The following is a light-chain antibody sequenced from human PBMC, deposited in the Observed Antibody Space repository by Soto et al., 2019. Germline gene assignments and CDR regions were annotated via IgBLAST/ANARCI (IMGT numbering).Light chain of an antibody. CDR1: QSVGSY. CDR2: GAS. Sequence: EIVLTQSPATLSLSPGERATLSCRASQSVGSYLAWYQQKPGQAPRLLIYGASSRATGIPDRFSGSGSGTDFTLTIIRLEPEDFAVYYCQQYGSSPSTFGQGTRLEIK. CDR3: QQYGSSPST. J-gene: IGKJ5*01. V-gene: IGKV3-20*01.